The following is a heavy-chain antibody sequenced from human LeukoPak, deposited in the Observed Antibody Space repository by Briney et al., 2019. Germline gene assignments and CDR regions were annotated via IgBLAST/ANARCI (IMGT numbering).Heavy chain of an antibody. CDR2: IYYRGST. J-gene: IGHJ4*02. D-gene: IGHD2-15*01. Sequence: SETLSLTCTVSAGSISSGDDYWSWIRRPPWKGLERIGYIYYRGSTYSNPSLKSRVTISVDTSKNQFSLKLSSVTAADTAVYYCARGYCSGGSCYSSSDPHFDYWGQGTLVTVSS. CDR3: ARGYCSGGSCYSSSDPHFDY. V-gene: IGHV4-30-4*01. CDR1: AGSISSGDDY.